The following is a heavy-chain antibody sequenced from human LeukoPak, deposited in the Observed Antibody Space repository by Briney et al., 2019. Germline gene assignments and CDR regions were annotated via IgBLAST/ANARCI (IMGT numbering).Heavy chain of an antibody. V-gene: IGHV3-23*01. CDR2: ISGSGGST. CDR1: GFTFSSYA. Sequence: PGGSLRLSCAASGFTFSSYAMSWVRQAPGKGLEWVSAISGSGGSTYYAASVKGRFTISRDNSKTTLYLQMNSLRAEDTAVYYCAKDAVVVAPRGYYFDYWGQGALVTVSS. J-gene: IGHJ4*02. CDR3: AKDAVVVAPRGYYFDY. D-gene: IGHD2-15*01.